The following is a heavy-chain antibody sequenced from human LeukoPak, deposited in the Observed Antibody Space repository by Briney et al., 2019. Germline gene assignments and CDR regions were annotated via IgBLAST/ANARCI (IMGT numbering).Heavy chain of an antibody. CDR2: IRQDGSEK. CDR3: ARAGYPPDYDAFDI. D-gene: IGHD3-16*02. CDR1: GFTFSSYW. Sequence: GGSLRLSCAASGFTFSSYWMSWVRQAPGKGLEWVANIRQDGSEKYYVDSVKGRFTISRDNAKNSLYLQMSSLRAEDTAVYYCARAGYPPDYDAFDIWGQGTMVTVSS. J-gene: IGHJ3*02. V-gene: IGHV3-7*01.